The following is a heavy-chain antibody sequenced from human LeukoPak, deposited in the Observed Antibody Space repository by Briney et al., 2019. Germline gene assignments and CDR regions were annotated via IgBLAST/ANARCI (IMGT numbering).Heavy chain of an antibody. Sequence: GGSLRLSCAASGFTFSSYEMNWVRQAPGKGLGWVSYISSIGSTIYYADSVKGRFTISRDNAKNSLYLQMNSLRAEDTAVYYCAVKAGPEYYMDVWGKGTTVTISS. V-gene: IGHV3-48*03. J-gene: IGHJ6*03. CDR1: GFTFSSYE. CDR2: ISSIGSTI. CDR3: AVKAGPEYYMDV. D-gene: IGHD6-13*01.